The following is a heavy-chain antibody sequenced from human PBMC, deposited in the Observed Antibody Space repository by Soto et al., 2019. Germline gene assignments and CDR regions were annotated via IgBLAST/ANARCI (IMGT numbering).Heavy chain of an antibody. CDR1: GGTFSSYA. J-gene: IGHJ4*02. D-gene: IGHD6-13*01. CDR3: ARGYSSSWYGNYFDY. V-gene: IGHV1-69*12. CDR2: IIPIFGTA. Sequence: QVQLVQSGAEVKKPGSSVKVSCKASGGTFSSYAISWVRQAPGQGLEWMGGIIPIFGTANYAQKFQGRVTIXXNXSXXTAYRELSSLRSEDTAVYYCARGYSSSWYGNYFDYWGQGTLVTVSS.